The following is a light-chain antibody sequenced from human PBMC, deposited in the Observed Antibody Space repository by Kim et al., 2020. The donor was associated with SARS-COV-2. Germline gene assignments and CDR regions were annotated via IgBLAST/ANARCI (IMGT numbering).Light chain of an antibody. CDR1: RSNRGNNN. CDR2: RNS. Sequence: GQRFTMSCSVSRSNRGNNNFCGYPQFPGAAPKLLIYRNSQRPSGVPDRFSGSKSGTSASLTISGLRSEDEAEYSCAAWDDSLRGPVFGGGTQLTVL. J-gene: IGLJ2*01. V-gene: IGLV1-47*01. CDR3: AAWDDSLRGPV.